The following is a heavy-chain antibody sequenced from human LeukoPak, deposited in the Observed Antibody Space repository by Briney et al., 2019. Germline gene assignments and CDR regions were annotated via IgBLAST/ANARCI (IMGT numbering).Heavy chain of an antibody. CDR3: ARDSFRTPAYAFDI. V-gene: IGHV3-53*01. Sequence: GGSLRLSCAASGFTVSSNYMSWVRQAPGKGLEWVSVIYSGGSTHYADSVKGRFTISRDNSKNTLYLQMNSLRAEDTAVYYCARDSFRTPAYAFDIWGQGTMVTVSS. J-gene: IGHJ3*02. D-gene: IGHD2-15*01. CDR1: GFTVSSNY. CDR2: IYSGGST.